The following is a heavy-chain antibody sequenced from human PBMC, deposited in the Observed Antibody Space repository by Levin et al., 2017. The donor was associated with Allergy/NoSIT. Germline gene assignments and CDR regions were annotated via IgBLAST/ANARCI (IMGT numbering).Heavy chain of an antibody. J-gene: IGHJ1*01. CDR1: GGSVSSGGYY. Sequence: PSETLSLTCTVSGGSVSSGGYYWSWIRQPPGKGLEWIGYIYYSGTTNYNPSLRSRVTISLDMSNSQFSLRLSSVTAADTAVYYCARADSSGYVEYFQPWGQGTLVIVSS. V-gene: IGHV4-61*08. CDR3: ARADSSGYVEYFQP. D-gene: IGHD5-18*01. CDR2: IYYSGTT.